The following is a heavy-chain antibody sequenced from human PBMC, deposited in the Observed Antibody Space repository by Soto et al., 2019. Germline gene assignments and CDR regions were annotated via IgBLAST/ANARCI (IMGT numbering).Heavy chain of an antibody. CDR3: AKDEGVGGTLGLFDS. V-gene: IGHV3-30*18. CDR2: MSSDGSKI. CDR1: GFDFTYYA. D-gene: IGHD1-26*01. J-gene: IGHJ4*02. Sequence: QVQLVESGGGAVQPGESLRLSCVASGFDFTYYAMHWVRQAPGKGLESVAVMSSDGSKIHHTDSVKGRFTISRDNSKNTLYPQMNSLRKEDTAVYFCAKDEGVGGTLGLFDSWGQGTLVSVSS.